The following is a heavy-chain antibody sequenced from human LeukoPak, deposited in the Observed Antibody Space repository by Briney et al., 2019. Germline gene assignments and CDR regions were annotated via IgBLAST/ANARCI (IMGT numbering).Heavy chain of an antibody. CDR1: GYTFTSYW. Sequence: GGSLKLSCKGSGYTFTSYWIGWVRQTPGKGLEWMGIIYPGDSVTRYSPSFQGQVTISADKSITTAYLQWSSLKASDTAMYYCAQHRDYVPDIWGQGTMVTVSS. D-gene: IGHD3-16*01. V-gene: IGHV5-51*01. CDR3: AQHRDYVPDI. J-gene: IGHJ3*02. CDR2: IYPGDSVT.